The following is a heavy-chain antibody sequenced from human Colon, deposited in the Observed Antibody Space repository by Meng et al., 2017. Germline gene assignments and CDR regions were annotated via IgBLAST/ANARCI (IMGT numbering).Heavy chain of an antibody. CDR1: GASVRSPDHQ. CDR2: ARIDYANT. V-gene: IGHV4-61*08. J-gene: IGHJ4*02. CDR3: ARDYWGSLDF. D-gene: IGHD3-16*01. Sequence: VQLQEAGPGLVRPSEPPSLICAVSGASVRSPDHQWGWVRQPPGKGLEWIGYARIDYANTNYNPSLKSRVNVSLDTSKNQFSLNVRSVTAADTAVYYCARDYWGSLDFWGQGILVTVSS.